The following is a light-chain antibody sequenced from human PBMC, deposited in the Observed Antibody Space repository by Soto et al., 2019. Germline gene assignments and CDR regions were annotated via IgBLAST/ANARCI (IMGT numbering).Light chain of an antibody. CDR2: GAS. CDR3: QQYRNAGST. Sequence: IVMTQSPATLSVFTGGRASLSCRASQSVSNNLAWYQKKPGQAPRLLIYGASTRAAGISVRFSGSGSGTEFTLIISSLQSDDSAVYYCQQYRNAGSTFGQGTKVDIK. J-gene: IGKJ1*01. V-gene: IGKV3-15*01. CDR1: QSVSNN.